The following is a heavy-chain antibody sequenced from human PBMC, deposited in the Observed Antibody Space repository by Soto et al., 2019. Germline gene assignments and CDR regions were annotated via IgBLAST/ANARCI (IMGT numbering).Heavy chain of an antibody. CDR3: ASRTGHYSGWFDL. V-gene: IGHV4-59*01. CDR2: IYYSGST. Sequence: QVQLQESGPGLVKPSESLSLTCTVSGGSISGYYWSWFRQPPGQGLAWNGYIYYSGSTYYSPALTIRVTISVDRSKNQCSLTLTSVTAPDTAVYDCASRTGHYSGWFDLWGQGTLVTVSS. CDR1: GGSISGYY. J-gene: IGHJ5*02. D-gene: IGHD3-10*01.